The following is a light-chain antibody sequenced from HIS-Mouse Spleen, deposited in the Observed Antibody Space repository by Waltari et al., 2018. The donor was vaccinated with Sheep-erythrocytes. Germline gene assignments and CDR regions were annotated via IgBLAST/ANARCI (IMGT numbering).Light chain of an antibody. J-gene: IGLJ2*01. V-gene: IGLV1-36*01. Sequence: QSVLTQPPSVSEAPRQRVPISCSGSSSNIGNTAVNWYQQLPGKAPKLLIYYDDLLPSGVSDRFSGSKSGTSASLAISGLQSEDEADYYCAAWDDSLNGVVFGGGTKLTVL. CDR2: YDD. CDR3: AAWDDSLNGVV. CDR1: SSNIGNTA.